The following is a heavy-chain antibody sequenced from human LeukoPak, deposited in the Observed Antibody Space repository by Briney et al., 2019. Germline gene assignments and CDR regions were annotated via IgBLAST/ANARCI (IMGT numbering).Heavy chain of an antibody. CDR1: RFMFNNYA. V-gene: IGHV3-23*01. CDR3: AKHQMTGRGFDS. J-gene: IGHJ4*02. CDR2: ISSNGRSI. Sequence: GGSLRLSCAASRFMFNNYAMSWVRQGPGKGLEWVSTISSNGRSIFYADSVKGRFTISRDNSKNTLFLQMNSLRAEDTAVYSCAKHQMTGRGFDSWGQGTLVTVSS. D-gene: IGHD1-14*01.